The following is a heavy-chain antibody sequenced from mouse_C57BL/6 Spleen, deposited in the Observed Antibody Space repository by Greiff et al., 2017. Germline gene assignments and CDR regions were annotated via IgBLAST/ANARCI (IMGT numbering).Heavy chain of an antibody. Sequence: EVQLQQSGPELVKPGASVKISCKASGYSFTDYNLNWVKQSNVKSLAWIGVINPNYGPTSYNQKFKGKATLTVDQSSSTAYMQLNSLTSEDSAVYYCAREEDGYYYARDYWGQGTSVTVSS. CDR3: AREEDGYYYARDY. D-gene: IGHD2-3*01. CDR2: INPNYGPT. V-gene: IGHV1-39*01. CDR1: GYSFTDYN. J-gene: IGHJ4*01.